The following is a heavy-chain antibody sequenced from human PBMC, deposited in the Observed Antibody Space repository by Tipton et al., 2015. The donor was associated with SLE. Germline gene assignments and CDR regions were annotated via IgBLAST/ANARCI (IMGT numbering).Heavy chain of an antibody. J-gene: IGHJ5*02. CDR3: ARDGDGSNWFDP. Sequence: LRLSCAISGDSVSSNDAAWNWIRQSPSRGLEWLGRTYYRSKWYNDYAISVKSRITINPDTSKNQFSLQLNSVTPEDTAVYYCARDGDGSNWFDPWRQGTLVTVSS. CDR1: GDSVSSNDAA. V-gene: IGHV6-1*01. D-gene: IGHD1-26*01. CDR2: TYYRSKWYN.